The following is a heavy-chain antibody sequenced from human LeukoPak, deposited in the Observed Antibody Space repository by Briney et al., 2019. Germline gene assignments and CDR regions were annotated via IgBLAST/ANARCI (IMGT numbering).Heavy chain of an antibody. V-gene: IGHV3-23*01. CDR1: GFTFSSYA. CDR3: AKDLERGSSSPELGY. D-gene: IGHD6-13*01. Sequence: PGGSLRLSCAASGFTFSSYAMSWVRQAPGKGLEWVSAISGSGGSTYYADSVKGRFTISRDNSKNTLYLQMNSLRAEDTAVYYCAKDLERGSSSPELGYWGQGTLVTVSS. CDR2: ISGSGGST. J-gene: IGHJ4*02.